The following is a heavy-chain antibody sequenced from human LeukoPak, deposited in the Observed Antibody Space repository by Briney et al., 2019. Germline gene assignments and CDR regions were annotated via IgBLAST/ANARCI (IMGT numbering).Heavy chain of an antibody. CDR3: ATPNRYYYDSSGYYYVFDY. Sequence: ASVKVSCKVSGYTLTELSMHWVRQAAGKGLEWMGGFDPEDGETIYAQKCQGRVTMTEDTSTDTAYMELSSLRSEDTAVYYCATPNRYYYDSSGYYYVFDYWGQGTLVTVSS. CDR2: FDPEDGET. V-gene: IGHV1-24*01. CDR1: GYTLTELS. J-gene: IGHJ4*02. D-gene: IGHD3-22*01.